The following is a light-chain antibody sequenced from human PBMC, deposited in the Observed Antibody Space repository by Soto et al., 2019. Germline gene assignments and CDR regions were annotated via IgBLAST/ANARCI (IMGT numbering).Light chain of an antibody. J-gene: IGLJ1*01. Sequence: QSVLTQPPSVSGAPGQMVTISCTGSSSNIGPTYDVHWYQQLPGTAPKLLIYANTNRPSGVPDRFSGSKSGTSASLAITGLQAEDEADYYCQSYDSSLSGYVFGTGTKVTGL. CDR1: SSNIGPTYD. CDR3: QSYDSSLSGYV. CDR2: ANT. V-gene: IGLV1-40*01.